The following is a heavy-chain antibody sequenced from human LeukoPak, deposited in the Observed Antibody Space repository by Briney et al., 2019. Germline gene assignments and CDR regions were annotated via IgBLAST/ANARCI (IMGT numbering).Heavy chain of an antibody. Sequence: PGGSLRLSCAASGFTFSSYWMSWVRQAPGKGLEWVANIKQDGSDKYYVDSVKGRFTISRDNAKNSLYLQMNSLRAEDTAVYYCAREGGYSNLDFWGQGTLVTVSS. CDR1: GFTFSSYW. CDR2: IKQDGSDK. V-gene: IGHV3-7*01. D-gene: IGHD4-11*01. J-gene: IGHJ4*02. CDR3: AREGGYSNLDF.